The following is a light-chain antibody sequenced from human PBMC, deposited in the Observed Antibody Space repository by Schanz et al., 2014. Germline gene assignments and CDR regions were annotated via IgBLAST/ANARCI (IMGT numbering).Light chain of an antibody. CDR1: QSITSF. CDR3: QQSYSTPWT. V-gene: IGKV1-39*01. Sequence: DIQMTQSPSSLSASVGDRVTISCRASQSITSFLNWYQHKPGRAPKLLIFGASSLQSGVPSRFSGSGSGTDFTLTISSLQPEDFATYYCQQSYSTPWTFGPGTKVEIK. CDR2: GAS. J-gene: IGKJ1*01.